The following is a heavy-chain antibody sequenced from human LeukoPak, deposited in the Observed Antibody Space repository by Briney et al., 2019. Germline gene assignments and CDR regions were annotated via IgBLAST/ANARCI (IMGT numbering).Heavy chain of an antibody. Sequence: GGSLRLSCAASRFTFSSYWMCCGREAPGRGVEWVANIKQDGSEKYYVDSVKGRFTVSRDNAKNSLYLQMNSLRAEDKAVYYCARDADLGATITGAFDIWGQGTMVTVSS. D-gene: IGHD5-24*01. CDR2: IKQDGSEK. CDR3: ARDADLGATITGAFDI. V-gene: IGHV3-7*01. CDR1: RFTFSSYW. J-gene: IGHJ3*02.